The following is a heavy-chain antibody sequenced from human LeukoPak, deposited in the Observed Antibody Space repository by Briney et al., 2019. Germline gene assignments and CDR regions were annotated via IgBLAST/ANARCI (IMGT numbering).Heavy chain of an antibody. CDR2: ISYDGSNK. CDR1: GFIFSNSW. V-gene: IGHV3-30*18. CDR3: AKGLMYSSGWYYYYGMDV. D-gene: IGHD6-19*01. Sequence: PGGSLRLSCAASGFIFSNSWMSWVRQAPGKGLEWVAVISYDGSNKYYADSVKGRFTISRDNSKNTLYLQMNSLRAEDTAVYYCAKGLMYSSGWYYYYGMDVWGQGTTVTVSS. J-gene: IGHJ6*02.